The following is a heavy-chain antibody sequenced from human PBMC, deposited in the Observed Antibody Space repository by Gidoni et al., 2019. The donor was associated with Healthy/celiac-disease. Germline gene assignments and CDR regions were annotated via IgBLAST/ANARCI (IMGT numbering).Heavy chain of an antibody. CDR2: ISGRGGST. J-gene: IGHJ6*02. D-gene: IGHD6-13*01. V-gene: IGHV3-23*01. CDR3: AKDGTYSSSWYKGDYYYYGMDV. Sequence: EVQLLESGGGLVQPGGSLRLYCAASGFTFSIYAMSWVRQAPGKGLEWVSAISGRGGSTYYATSVKGRFTISRDNSKNTLYLQMNSLRAEDTAVYYCAKDGTYSSSWYKGDYYYYGMDVWGQGTTVTVSS. CDR1: GFTFSIYA.